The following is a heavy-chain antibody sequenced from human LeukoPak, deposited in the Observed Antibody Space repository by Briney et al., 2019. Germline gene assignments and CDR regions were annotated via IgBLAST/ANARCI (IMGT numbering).Heavy chain of an antibody. V-gene: IGHV1-2*02. J-gene: IGHJ5*02. D-gene: IGHD2-2*01. CDR1: GYTFTGYY. CDR3: ARGGRGVPAAIWFDP. Sequence: GASVKVSCKASGYTFTGYYMHWVGQAPGQGLEWMGWINPNSGGTNYAQKFQGRVTMTRDTSISTAYMELSRLRSDDTAVYYCARGGRGVPAAIWFDPWGQGTLVTVSS. CDR2: INPNSGGT.